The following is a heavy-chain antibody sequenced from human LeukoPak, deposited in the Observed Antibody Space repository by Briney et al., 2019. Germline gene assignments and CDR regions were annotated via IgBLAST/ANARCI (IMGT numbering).Heavy chain of an antibody. J-gene: IGHJ5*02. D-gene: IGHD3-9*01. CDR1: GYTFTSYG. Sequence: ASVKVSCKASGYTFTSYGISWVRQAPGQGLEWVGWISAYNGNTNYAQKLQGRVTMTTDTSTSTAYMELRSPRSDDTAVYYCARPTMYYDILTGYYSDWFDPWGQGTLVTVSS. CDR2: ISAYNGNT. V-gene: IGHV1-18*01. CDR3: ARPTMYYDILTGYYSDWFDP.